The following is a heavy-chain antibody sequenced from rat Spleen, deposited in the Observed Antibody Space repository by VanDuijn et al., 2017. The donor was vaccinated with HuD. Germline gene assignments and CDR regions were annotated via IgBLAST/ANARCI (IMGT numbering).Heavy chain of an antibody. Sequence: EVQLVESGGGLVQPGRSLKLSCVASGFTFSDYGMNWIRQAPGKGLEWVAYISNGGGNTYYRDSVKGRFTISRDNAKSTLYLQMDSLRSEDTATYYCARPDYSRFDYWGQGVMVTVSS. CDR3: ARPDYSRFDY. V-gene: IGHV5S13*01. D-gene: IGHD1-2*01. CDR1: GFTFSDYG. J-gene: IGHJ2*01. CDR2: ISNGGGNT.